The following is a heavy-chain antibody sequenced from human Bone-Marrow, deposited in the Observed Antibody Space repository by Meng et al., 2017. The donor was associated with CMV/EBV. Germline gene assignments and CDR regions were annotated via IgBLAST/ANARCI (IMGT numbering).Heavy chain of an antibody. CDR3: ARDRIVVVPAAIYWDGMDV. CDR2: ISAYNGNT. CDR1: GYTFTSYG. J-gene: IGHJ6*02. V-gene: IGHV1-18*01. D-gene: IGHD2-2*01. Sequence: ASVKVSCKASGYTFTSYGISWVRQAPGQGLEWMGWISAYNGNTNYAQKLQGRVTMTTDTSTSTAYMELRSLRSDDTAVYYCARDRIVVVPAAIYWDGMDVWGQGTTVTVSS.